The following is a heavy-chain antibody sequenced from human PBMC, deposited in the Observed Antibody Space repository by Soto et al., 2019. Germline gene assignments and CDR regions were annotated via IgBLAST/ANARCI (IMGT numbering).Heavy chain of an antibody. J-gene: IGHJ6*02. D-gene: IGHD2-15*01. V-gene: IGHV3-48*02. CDR1: GFTFSSYS. CDR3: ARERIGYCSGGSCLYGMYV. CDR2: ISSSSSTI. Sequence: GGSLRLSCAASGFTFSSYSMNWVRQAPGKGLEWVSYISSSSSTIYYADSVKGRFTISRDNAKNSLYLQMNSLRDEDTAVYYCARERIGYCSGGSCLYGMYVCSQGTTGSVPS.